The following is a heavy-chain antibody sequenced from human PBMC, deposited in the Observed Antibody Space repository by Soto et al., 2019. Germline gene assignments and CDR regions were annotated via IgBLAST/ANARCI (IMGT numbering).Heavy chain of an antibody. V-gene: IGHV1-18*01. CDR2: ISAYNGNT. CDR1: GYTFTSYG. Sequence: QVQLVQSGAEVKKPGASVKVSCKASGYTFTSYGISWVRQAPGQGLEWMGWISAYNGNTNYAQKLQGRVTXXTXTXXSTAYMELRSLRSDDTAVYYCARSFTATVVTPWIYWGQGTLVTVSS. J-gene: IGHJ4*02. CDR3: ARSFTATVVTPWIY. D-gene: IGHD4-17*01.